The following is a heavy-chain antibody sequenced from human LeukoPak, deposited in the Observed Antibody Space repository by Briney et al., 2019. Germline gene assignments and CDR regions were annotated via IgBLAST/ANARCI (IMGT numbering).Heavy chain of an antibody. CDR3: AKDRGTVLRGGSWAMDV. J-gene: IGHJ6*02. CDR1: GFTFDDFA. CDR2: IAWNGGRA. V-gene: IGHV3-9*01. Sequence: PGRSLRLSCVASGFTFDDFAMHWVRQVPGKGLEWVSGIAWNGGRAAFADSVKGRFNISRDNDKNSLYLQMNSLRAEDTAFYYCAKDRGTVLRGGSWAMDVWGQGTTVTVSS. D-gene: IGHD3-16*01.